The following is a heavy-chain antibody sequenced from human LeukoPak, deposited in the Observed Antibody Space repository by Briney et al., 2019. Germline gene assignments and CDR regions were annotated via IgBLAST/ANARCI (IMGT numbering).Heavy chain of an antibody. Sequence: SETLSLTCTVSGDSINSLDLWSWVRQPPGKGLEWIGEMYLSGTTHSNPSVKSRVTIPIDKSKNQFFLNLSSVTAADTAVYYCAGLVGRYSSGLYYYYFDYWGQGTLVTVSS. D-gene: IGHD3-22*01. CDR3: AGLVGRYSSGLYYYYFDY. V-gene: IGHV4-4*02. J-gene: IGHJ4*02. CDR2: MYLSGTT. CDR1: GDSINSLDL.